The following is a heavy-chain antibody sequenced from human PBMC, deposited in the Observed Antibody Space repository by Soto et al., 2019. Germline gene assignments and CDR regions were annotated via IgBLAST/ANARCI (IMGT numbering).Heavy chain of an antibody. CDR2: INPSGGST. J-gene: IGHJ3*02. CDR1: GYTFTSYY. CDR3: ARARAPYYYDSSGYRTPDAFDI. V-gene: IGHV1-46*01. D-gene: IGHD3-22*01. Sequence: ASVKVSCKASGYTFTSYYMHWVRQAPGQGLEWMGIINPSGGSTSYAQKFQGRVTMTRDTSTSTVYMELSSLRSEDTAVYYCARARAPYYYDSSGYRTPDAFDIWGQGTMVTVSS.